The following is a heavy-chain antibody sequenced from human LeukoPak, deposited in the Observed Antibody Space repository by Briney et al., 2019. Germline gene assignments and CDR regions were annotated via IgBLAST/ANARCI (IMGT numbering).Heavy chain of an antibody. D-gene: IGHD3-9*01. Sequence: QAGGSLRLSCAASGFTFSSYSMTWVRQAPGKGLEWVSYISSSSSTIYYADSVKGRFTISRDNAKNSLYLQMDSLRAEDTAVYYCARDGTGHYPKPDSWGQGTLVTVSS. V-gene: IGHV3-48*01. CDR1: GFTFSSYS. CDR2: ISSSSSTI. CDR3: ARDGTGHYPKPDS. J-gene: IGHJ4*02.